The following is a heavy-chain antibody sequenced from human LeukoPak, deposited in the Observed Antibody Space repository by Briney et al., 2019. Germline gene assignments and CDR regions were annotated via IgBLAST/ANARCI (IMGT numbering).Heavy chain of an antibody. V-gene: IGHV1-46*01. CDR1: GYTFTSYY. CDR2: INPSGGST. Sequence: ASVKVSCKASGYTFTSYYMHWVRQAPGQGLEWMGIINPSGGSTSYAQKFQGRVTMTRDMSTSTVYMELSSLRSEDTAVYYCARDKEHGGSYHAFDIWGQGTMVTVSS. J-gene: IGHJ3*02. CDR3: ARDKEHGGSYHAFDI. D-gene: IGHD1-26*01.